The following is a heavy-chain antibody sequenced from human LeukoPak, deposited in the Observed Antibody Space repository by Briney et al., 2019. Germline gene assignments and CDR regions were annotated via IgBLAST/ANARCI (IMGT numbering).Heavy chain of an antibody. CDR1: GFTFSSNW. Sequence: GGSLRLSCAASGFTFSSNWMHWVRQAPGKGLVWVSRIKGDGSSTSYADSVKGRFTISRDNAKNTLFLQMNSLRAEGTAVYYCVRDGVGAPPFDYWGQGTLVTVFS. CDR2: IKGDGSST. CDR3: VRDGVGAPPFDY. J-gene: IGHJ4*02. D-gene: IGHD1-26*01. V-gene: IGHV3-74*01.